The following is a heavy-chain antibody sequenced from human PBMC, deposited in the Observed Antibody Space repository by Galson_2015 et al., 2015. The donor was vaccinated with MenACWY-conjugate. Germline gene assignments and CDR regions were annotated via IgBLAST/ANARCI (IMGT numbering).Heavy chain of an antibody. D-gene: IGHD3-22*01. V-gene: IGHV1-46*01. Sequence: SVKVSCKASGYTFTSYYMHWVRQAPGQGLEWMGIINPSGGSTSYAQKFKGRVTMTRDTSTSTVYMELSSLRSEDTAVYYCASQYFYESSGYRNWFDPWGQGTLVTVSS. J-gene: IGHJ5*02. CDR2: INPSGGST. CDR1: GYTFTSYY. CDR3: ASQYFYESSGYRNWFDP.